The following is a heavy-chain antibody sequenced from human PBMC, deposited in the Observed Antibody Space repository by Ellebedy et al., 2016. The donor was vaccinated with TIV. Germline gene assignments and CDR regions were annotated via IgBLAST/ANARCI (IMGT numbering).Heavy chain of an antibody. D-gene: IGHD3-3*01. V-gene: IGHV6-1*01. J-gene: IGHJ5*01. CDR3: ARAGERKTIFRLEPSWLDS. CDR2: TYYRSKWYN. CDR1: GDSVSSNSVA. Sequence: SQTLSLTCAISGDSVSSNSVAWNWIRQSPSRGLEWLGRTYYRSKWYNDYAVSVKSRITIKPDKSKNQFSLKLTSVTAADTAVYYCARAGERKTIFRLEPSWLDSWGQGTLVTVSS.